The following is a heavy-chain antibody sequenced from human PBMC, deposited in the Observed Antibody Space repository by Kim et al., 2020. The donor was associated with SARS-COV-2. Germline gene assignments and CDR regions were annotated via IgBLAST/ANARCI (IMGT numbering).Heavy chain of an antibody. CDR3: ATYSSSWSFFDY. Sequence: NYNPALKGRVTISVETSKNQFYLKLSSVTAADTAVYYCATYSSSWSFFDYWGQGTLVTVSS. D-gene: IGHD6-13*01. J-gene: IGHJ4*02. V-gene: IGHV4-59*01.